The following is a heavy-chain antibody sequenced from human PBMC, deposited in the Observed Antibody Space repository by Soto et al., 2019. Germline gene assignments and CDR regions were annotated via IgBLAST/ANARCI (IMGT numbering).Heavy chain of an antibody. CDR2: MNPNSGNT. CDR3: ARVIRRRSMVRGVILVRWFDP. CDR1: GYTFTSYD. V-gene: IGHV1-8*01. J-gene: IGHJ5*02. Sequence: GASVKVSCKASGYTFTSYDINWVRQATGQGLEWMGWMNPNSGNTGYAQKFQGRVTMTRNTSISTAYMELSSLRSEDTAAYCCARVIRRRSMVRGVILVRWFDPWGQGTLVTSPQ. D-gene: IGHD3-10*01.